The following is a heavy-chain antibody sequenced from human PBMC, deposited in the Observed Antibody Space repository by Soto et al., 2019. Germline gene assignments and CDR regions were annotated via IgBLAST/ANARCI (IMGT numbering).Heavy chain of an antibody. V-gene: IGHV4-30-2*01. CDR2: IYHSGSA. J-gene: IGHJ6*02. D-gene: IGHD4-17*01. CDR1: GGSISSGGYS. Sequence: QLQLQESGSGLVKPSQTLSLTCAVSGGSISSGGYSWTWIRQPPGKGLEWIGYIYHSGSAYYNPSLKSLVTISVDRSKNQFSLKLSSVTAADTAVYYCARSHYCDYGYGMDVWGQGTTVTVSS. CDR3: ARSHYCDYGYGMDV.